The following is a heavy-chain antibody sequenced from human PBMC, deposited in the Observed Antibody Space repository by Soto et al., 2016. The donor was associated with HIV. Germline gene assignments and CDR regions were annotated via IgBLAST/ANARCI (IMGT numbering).Heavy chain of an antibody. J-gene: IGHJ1*01. CDR2: INPNGGGT. Sequence: QVHLVQSGAEVKKPGASVKVSCKASGYTFTGYYIHWVRQAPGQGLEWMGRINPNGGGTNYAQKFQVKDYFPEPVTVSWNSGALTSGVHTFPAVLQSSGLYSLSSVVTVPSSSLGTQTYGDFEYLQHWGQGTQVTVSS. CDR1: GYTFTGYY. V-gene: IGHV1-2*01. D-gene: IGHD2-21*02. CDR3: SGLYSLSSVVTVPSSSLGTQTYGDFEYLQH.